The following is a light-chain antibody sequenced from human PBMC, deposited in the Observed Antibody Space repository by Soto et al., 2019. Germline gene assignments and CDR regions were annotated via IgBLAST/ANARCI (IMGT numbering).Light chain of an antibody. J-gene: IGKJ3*01. CDR3: QQDKTYFS. CDR1: QNIGTR. V-gene: IGKV1-5*01. Sequence: DIQLNQSPSTLSASVGDRVNITCRASQNIGTRLAWYQHKPGKAPYLLICDASSLEGWAPSRFGGSGSGTEFTLTFCSLMTYYFASSFCQQDKTYFSFGPWTKVDVE. CDR2: DAS.